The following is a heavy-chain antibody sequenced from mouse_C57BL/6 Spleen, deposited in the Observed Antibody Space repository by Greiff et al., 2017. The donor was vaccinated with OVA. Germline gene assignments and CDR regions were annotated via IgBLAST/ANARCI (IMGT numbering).Heavy chain of an antibody. D-gene: IGHD2-3*01. Sequence: QVQLQQPGAELVKPGASVKLSCKASGYTFTSYWMHWVKQRPGQGLEWIGMIHPNSGSTNYNEKFKSKATLTVDKSSSTAYMQLSSLTSEDSAVYYCARFPDGLYAMDDWGQGTSVTVSS. CDR3: ARFPDGLYAMDD. V-gene: IGHV1-64*01. J-gene: IGHJ4*01. CDR1: GYTFTSYW. CDR2: IHPNSGST.